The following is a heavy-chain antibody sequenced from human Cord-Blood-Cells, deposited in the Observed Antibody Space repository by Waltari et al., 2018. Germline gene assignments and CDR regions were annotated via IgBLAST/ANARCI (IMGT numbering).Heavy chain of an antibody. CDR2: INHSGST. J-gene: IGHJ2*01. Sequence: QVQLQQWGAGLLKPSETLSLTCAVYGGSFSGYYWSWIRQPPGKGLEWIGEINHSGSTNYNPSLKSRVTISVDTSKNQFSLKLSSVTAADTAVYYCASDWYCDLWGRGTLVTVSS. CDR3: ASDWYCDL. CDR1: GGSFSGYY. V-gene: IGHV4-34*01.